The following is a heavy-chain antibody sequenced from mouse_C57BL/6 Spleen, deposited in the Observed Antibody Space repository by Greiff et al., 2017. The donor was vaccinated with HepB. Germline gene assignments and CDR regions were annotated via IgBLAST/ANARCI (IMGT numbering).Heavy chain of an antibody. J-gene: IGHJ1*03. D-gene: IGHD1-1*01. CDR3: TARYDYGSTHWYFDV. CDR1: GFNIKDDY. Sequence: VQLKESGAELVRPGASVKLSCTASGFNIKDDYMHWVKQRPEQGLEWIGWIDPENGDTEYASKFQGKATITADTSSNTAYLQLSSLTSADTAVYYCTARYDYGSTHWYFDVWGTGTTVTVSS. CDR2: IDPENGDT. V-gene: IGHV14-4*01.